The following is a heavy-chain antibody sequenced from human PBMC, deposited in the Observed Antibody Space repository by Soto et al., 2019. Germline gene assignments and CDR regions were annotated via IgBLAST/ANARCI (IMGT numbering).Heavy chain of an antibody. D-gene: IGHD2-2*01. Sequence: GGSLRLSCAASGFTFSSYAMHWVRQAPGKGLEWVAVISYDGSNKYYADSVKGRFTISRDNSKNTLYLQMNSLRAEDTAVYYCARGGPAGHFDYWGQGTLVTVSS. V-gene: IGHV3-30-3*01. CDR2: ISYDGSNK. CDR3: ARGGPAGHFDY. J-gene: IGHJ4*02. CDR1: GFTFSSYA.